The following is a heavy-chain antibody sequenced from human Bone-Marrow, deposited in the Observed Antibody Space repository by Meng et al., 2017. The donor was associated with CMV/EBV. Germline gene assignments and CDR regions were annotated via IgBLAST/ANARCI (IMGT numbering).Heavy chain of an antibody. Sequence: SVKVSCKASGGTFSSYTISWVRQAPGQGLEWMGRIIPILGIANYAQKFQGRVTITADKSTSTAYMELSSLRSEDTAVYYCARMPDVAPLQLWYNDAFDIWGQGPMVTVSS. CDR3: ARMPDVAPLQLWYNDAFDI. D-gene: IGHD5-18*01. V-gene: IGHV1-69*02. J-gene: IGHJ3*02. CDR1: GGTFSSYT. CDR2: IIPILGIA.